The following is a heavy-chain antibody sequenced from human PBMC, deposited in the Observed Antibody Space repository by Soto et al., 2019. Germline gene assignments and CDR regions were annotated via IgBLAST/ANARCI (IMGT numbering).Heavy chain of an antibody. V-gene: IGHV4-59*08. CDR3: ARRYGSSFYY. J-gene: IGHJ4*02. CDR1: GGSISGYY. CDR2: IYYSGST. D-gene: IGHD5-12*01. Sequence: QVQLQESGPGLVKPSETLSLACTLSGGSISGYYWRWIRQPPGKGLEWIRYIYYSGSTNYNPSPKSQVTISVDTSKNQFSLKLSSVTAAATDVYCCARRYGSSFYYWGQGTLVTVSS.